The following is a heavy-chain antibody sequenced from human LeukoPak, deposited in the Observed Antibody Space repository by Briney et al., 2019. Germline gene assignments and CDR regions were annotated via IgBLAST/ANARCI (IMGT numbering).Heavy chain of an antibody. CDR1: GFTFSDHY. V-gene: IGHV3-72*01. Sequence: HPGGSLRLSCAASGFTFSDHYMDWVRQAPGKGLEWVGRIRNKVNSHTTEYSASVKGRFTISRDDSTNSVYLQMNSLKTEDTAVYYCVAMLRGVGYWGQGTLVTVSS. J-gene: IGHJ4*02. D-gene: IGHD3-10*01. CDR2: IRNKVNSHTT. CDR3: VAMLRGVGY.